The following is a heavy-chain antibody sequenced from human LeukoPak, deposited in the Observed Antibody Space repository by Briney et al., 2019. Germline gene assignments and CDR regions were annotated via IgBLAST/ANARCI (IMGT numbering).Heavy chain of an antibody. J-gene: IGHJ4*02. CDR2: ISSSSSYI. CDR1: GFTFSSYS. CDR3: ARDGFSYYYDSSGASDY. Sequence: GGSLRLSCAASGFTFSSYSMTWVRQAPGKGLEWVSSISSSSSYIYYADSVKGRFSISRDNAKNSLYLQMNSLRAEDTAVYYCARDGFSYYYDSSGASDYWGQGTLVTVSS. V-gene: IGHV3-21*01. D-gene: IGHD3-22*01.